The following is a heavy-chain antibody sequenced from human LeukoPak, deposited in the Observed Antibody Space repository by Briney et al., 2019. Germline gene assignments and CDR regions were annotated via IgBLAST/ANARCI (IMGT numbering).Heavy chain of an antibody. J-gene: IGHJ4*02. CDR3: AGDGPRYCSRGICYSDH. D-gene: IGHD2-15*01. Sequence: ASVKVSCKASGYTFTRNGITWVRQAPGQGLEWMGWISAHNDNTKYAQKLQGRVTMTTETPTNTAYMELRSLTSDDTAVYYCAGDGPRYCSRGICYSDHWGQGTLVTVSS. CDR2: ISAHNDNT. CDR1: GYTFTRNG. V-gene: IGHV1-18*01.